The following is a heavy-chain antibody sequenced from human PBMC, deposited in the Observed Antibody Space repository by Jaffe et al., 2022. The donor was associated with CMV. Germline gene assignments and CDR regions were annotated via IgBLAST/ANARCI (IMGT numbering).Heavy chain of an antibody. CDR3: AKDYYYDSSAPGPLDY. V-gene: IGHV3-30*18. Sequence: QVQLVESGGGVVQPGRSLRLSCAASGFTFSSYGMHWVRQAPGKGLEWVAVISYDGSNKYYADSVKGRFTISRDNSKNTLYLQMNSLRAEDTAVYYCAKDYYYDSSAPGPLDYWGQGTLVTVSS. D-gene: IGHD3-22*01. CDR1: GFTFSSYG. CDR2: ISYDGSNK. J-gene: IGHJ4*02.